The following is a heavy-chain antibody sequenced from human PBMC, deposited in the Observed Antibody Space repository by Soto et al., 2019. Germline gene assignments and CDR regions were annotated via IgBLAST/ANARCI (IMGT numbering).Heavy chain of an antibody. V-gene: IGHV3-53*01. CDR3: ARVLSESPYYFDY. D-gene: IGHD3-3*01. J-gene: IGHJ4*02. Sequence: GGSLRLSCAASGFTVSSNYMSWVRQAPGKGLEWVSVIYSGGSTYYADSVKGRFTISRDNSKNTLYLQMNSLRAEDTAVYYCARVLSESPYYFDYWGQGTLVTVSS. CDR2: IYSGGST. CDR1: GFTVSSNY.